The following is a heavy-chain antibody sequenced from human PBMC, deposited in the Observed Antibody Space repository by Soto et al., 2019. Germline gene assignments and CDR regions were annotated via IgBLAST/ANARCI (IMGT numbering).Heavy chain of an antibody. Sequence: GGSLRLSCAASGFTFSSYSMNWVRQAPGKGLEWVSYISSSSSTIYYADSVKGRFTISRDNAKNSLYLQMNSLRDEDTAVYYCARSSDYYDSSGYRPGFDYWGQGTLVTVSS. CDR3: ARSSDYYDSSGYRPGFDY. J-gene: IGHJ4*02. CDR2: ISSSSSTI. CDR1: GFTFSSYS. D-gene: IGHD3-22*01. V-gene: IGHV3-48*02.